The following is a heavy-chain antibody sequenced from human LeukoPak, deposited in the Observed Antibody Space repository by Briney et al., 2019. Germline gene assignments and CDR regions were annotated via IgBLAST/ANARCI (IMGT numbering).Heavy chain of an antibody. Sequence: VSVKVSCKASGYTFTSYGFTWMRQAPGQGLEWMGWISAYNGDTNYAQKLQDRVTMTTDTSTSTAYVELRSLRSDDTAVYYCARGEDFWSGYHTNWFDPWGQGTLVTVSS. CDR1: GYTFTSYG. J-gene: IGHJ5*02. CDR3: ARGEDFWSGYHTNWFDP. V-gene: IGHV1-18*01. D-gene: IGHD3-3*01. CDR2: ISAYNGDT.